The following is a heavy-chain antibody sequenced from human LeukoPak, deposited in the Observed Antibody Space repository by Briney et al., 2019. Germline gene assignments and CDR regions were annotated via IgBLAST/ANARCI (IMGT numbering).Heavy chain of an antibody. D-gene: IGHD3-16*01. CDR3: ARDPGYESWSPFWGGMDV. CDR2: LTRDGSST. Sequence: GGSLRLSCAASGFTFSSSWMHWVRQAPGKGLVWVSRLTRDGSSTTYADSVKGRFTTSRDNAKNTLYLQMDSLRDDDTAVYYCARDPGYESWSPFWGGMDVWGNGTTVIVSS. CDR1: GFTFSSSW. V-gene: IGHV3-74*01. J-gene: IGHJ6*04.